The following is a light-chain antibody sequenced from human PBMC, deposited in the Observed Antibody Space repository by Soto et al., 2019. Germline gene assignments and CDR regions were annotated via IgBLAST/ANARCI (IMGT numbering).Light chain of an antibody. J-gene: IGLJ2*01. V-gene: IGLV2-14*01. CDR1: SGDIGGYNY. Sequence: QSVLTQPASLSGSPGQSITISCTGTSGDIGGYNYVSWYQHHPGKAPKLVISEVSHRPSGISNRFSGSKSATTASLTISGLQAEDEADYYCSSFTNSSTLVVFGGGTK. CDR3: SSFTNSSTLVV. CDR2: EVS.